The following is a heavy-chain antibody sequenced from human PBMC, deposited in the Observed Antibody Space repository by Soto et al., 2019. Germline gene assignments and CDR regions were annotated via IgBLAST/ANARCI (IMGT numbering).Heavy chain of an antibody. J-gene: IGHJ4*02. CDR2: VNHGGST. V-gene: IGHV4-34*01. CDR3: ARAAVAAGGPFDK. CDR1: GGSFSGFF. Sequence: SSETLSLTCAVSGGSFSGFFWGWIRQPPGKGLEWIGEVNHGGSTNYNPSLKSRVTISSXXXXXXFXLXLXSXTAAXTAVYYCARAAVAAGGPFDKWGQGAQVTVSS. D-gene: IGHD2-8*02.